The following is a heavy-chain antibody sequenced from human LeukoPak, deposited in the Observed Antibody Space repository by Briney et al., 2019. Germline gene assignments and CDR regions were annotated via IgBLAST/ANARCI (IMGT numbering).Heavy chain of an antibody. Sequence: GSGPTLVKPTQTPTLTCTFSGFSLSTSGVGVGWIRQPPGKALEWLALIYWNDDKRYSPSLKSRLTITKDTSKNQVVLTMTNMDPVDTATYYCAHIATYYDILTGYSGHNWFDPWGQGTLVTVSS. CDR2: IYWNDDK. J-gene: IGHJ5*02. V-gene: IGHV2-5*01. D-gene: IGHD3-9*01. CDR3: AHIATYYDILTGYSGHNWFDP. CDR1: GFSLSTSGVG.